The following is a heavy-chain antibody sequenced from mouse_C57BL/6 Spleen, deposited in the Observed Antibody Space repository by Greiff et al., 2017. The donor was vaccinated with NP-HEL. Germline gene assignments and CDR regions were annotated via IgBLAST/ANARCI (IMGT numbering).Heavy chain of an antibody. D-gene: IGHD2-5*01. CDR1: GYTFTSYW. J-gene: IGHJ4*01. V-gene: IGHV1-64*01. Sequence: QVQLQQPGAELVKPGASVKLSCKASGYTFTSYWMHWVKQRPGQGLEWIGMIHPNSGSTNYNEKFKSKATLTVDKSSSTAYMQLSSLTSEDSAVYYCARHYSKGGYAMDYWGQGTSVTVSS. CDR2: IHPNSGST. CDR3: ARHYSKGGYAMDY.